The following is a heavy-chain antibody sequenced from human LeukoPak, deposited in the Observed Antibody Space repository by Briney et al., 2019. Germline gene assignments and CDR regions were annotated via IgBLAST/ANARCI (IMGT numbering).Heavy chain of an antibody. V-gene: IGHV4-59*01. CDR1: GGSISSYY. Sequence: PSETLSLTCTVSGGSISSYYWSWIRQPPGKGLEWIGYIYYSGSTNYNPSLKSRVTISVDTSKSQFSLKLSSVTAADTAVYYCARHYYYDSSGYYYLYYFDYWGQGTLVTVSS. J-gene: IGHJ4*02. CDR3: ARHYYYDSSGYYYLYYFDY. CDR2: IYYSGST. D-gene: IGHD3-22*01.